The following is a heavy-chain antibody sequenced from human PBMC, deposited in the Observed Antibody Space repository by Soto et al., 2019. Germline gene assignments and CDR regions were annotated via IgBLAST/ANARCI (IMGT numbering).Heavy chain of an antibody. CDR3: VTGYHSDY. Sequence: GGSLRLSCAASGISTSSYWMGWVRQAPGRGLEWVASIKKDGSEKYYMDSLKGRFTISRDNALNSLYLQMNSLRAEDTAVYFCVTGYHSDYWGQGXLVTVSS. CDR1: GISTSSYW. D-gene: IGHD5-18*01. J-gene: IGHJ4*02. V-gene: IGHV3-7*03. CDR2: IKKDGSEK.